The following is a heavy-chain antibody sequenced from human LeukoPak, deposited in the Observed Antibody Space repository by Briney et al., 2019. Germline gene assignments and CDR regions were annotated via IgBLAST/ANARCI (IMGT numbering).Heavy chain of an antibody. V-gene: IGHV4-59*08. D-gene: IGHD6-6*01. CDR3: ARHRAYSSSSPFDY. CDR1: GGSISSLY. Sequence: SETLSLTCSVSGGSISSLYWGWIRQPPGKGLEWIGYIYYTGSTNYNPSLKSRVTMFVDMSKNQFSLRLSSVTAADTAVYYCARHRAYSSSSPFDYWGQGTLVTVSS. CDR2: IYYTGST. J-gene: IGHJ4*02.